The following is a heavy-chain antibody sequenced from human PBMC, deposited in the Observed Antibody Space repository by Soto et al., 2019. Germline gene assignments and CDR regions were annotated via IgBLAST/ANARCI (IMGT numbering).Heavy chain of an antibody. Sequence: GGSLRLSCAASGFTFSSYSMNWVRQAPGKGLEWVSSISSSSSYIYYADSVKGRFTISRDNAKNSLYLQMNSLRAEDTAVYFCASGPDSYDISGYFEPWGQGTLVTVSS. V-gene: IGHV3-21*04. CDR3: ASGPDSYDISGYFEP. CDR2: ISSSSSYI. J-gene: IGHJ5*02. D-gene: IGHD3-22*01. CDR1: GFTFSSYS.